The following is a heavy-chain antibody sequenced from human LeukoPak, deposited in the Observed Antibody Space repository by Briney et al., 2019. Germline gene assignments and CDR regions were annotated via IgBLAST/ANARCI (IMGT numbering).Heavy chain of an antibody. D-gene: IGHD6-13*01. Sequence: SETLSLTCTVSGGSISSYHWSWIRQPPGKGLEWIGYIYYSGSTNYNPSLKSRVTISVDTSKNQFSLKLSSVTAADTAVYYCARGIIYSSDAFDIWGQGTMVTVSS. CDR2: IYYSGST. CDR3: ARGIIYSSDAFDI. V-gene: IGHV4-59*01. J-gene: IGHJ3*02. CDR1: GGSISSYH.